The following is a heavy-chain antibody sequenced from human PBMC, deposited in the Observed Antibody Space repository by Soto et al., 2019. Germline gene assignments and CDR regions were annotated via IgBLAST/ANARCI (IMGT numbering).Heavy chain of an antibody. V-gene: IGHV4-34*01. Sequence: SETLSLTCAVYGGSFSGYYWSWIRQPPGKGLEWIGEINHSGSTNYNPSLKSRVTISVDTSKNQFSLKLSSVTAADTAVYYCARDLPIAARPHHFDYWGQGTLVTVSS. CDR1: GGSFSGYY. CDR2: INHSGST. D-gene: IGHD6-6*01. J-gene: IGHJ4*02. CDR3: ARDLPIAARPHHFDY.